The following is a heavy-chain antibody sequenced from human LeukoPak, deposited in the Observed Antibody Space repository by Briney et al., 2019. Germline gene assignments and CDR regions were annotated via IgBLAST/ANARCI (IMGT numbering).Heavy chain of an antibody. D-gene: IGHD3-22*01. CDR3: APYSSGYS. Sequence: SVKVSCKASGGTFSSYAISWLRQAPGQGLEWMGRIIPILGIANYAQKFQGRVTITADKSTSTAYMELSSLRSEDTAVYYCAPYSSGYSWGQGTLVTVSS. CDR1: GGTFSSYA. CDR2: IIPILGIA. J-gene: IGHJ4*02. V-gene: IGHV1-69*04.